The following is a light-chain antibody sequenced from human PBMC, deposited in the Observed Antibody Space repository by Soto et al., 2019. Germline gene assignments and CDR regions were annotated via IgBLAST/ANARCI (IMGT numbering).Light chain of an antibody. V-gene: IGKV1-5*03. Sequence: IQMTQSPSTLSASVGDRVTITCRASQSIDKWLAWYQQKPGKAPKLLIYKESLLHSGVPSRFSGSGYGTECTLTISSLHPDDVASYFCQQYNKFSWTFGQGTKVEIK. CDR3: QQYNKFSWT. CDR1: QSIDKW. CDR2: KES. J-gene: IGKJ1*01.